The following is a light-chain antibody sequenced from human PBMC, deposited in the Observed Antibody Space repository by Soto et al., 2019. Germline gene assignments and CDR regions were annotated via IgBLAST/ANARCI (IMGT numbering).Light chain of an antibody. CDR1: QSVSSSY. CDR3: QQYEAVVT. V-gene: IGKV3-20*01. J-gene: IGKJ1*01. Sequence: EIVLTQSPGTLSLSPGERATLSCRASQSVSSSYLAWYQQKPGRAPRLLIDGASTRATGIPDRFSGSGSGTDFTLTISRLEPEDVAVYYCQQYEAVVTFGQGTKWIS. CDR2: GAS.